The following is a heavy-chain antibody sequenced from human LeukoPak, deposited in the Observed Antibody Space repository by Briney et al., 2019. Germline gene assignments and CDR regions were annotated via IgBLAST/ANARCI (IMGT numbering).Heavy chain of an antibody. J-gene: IGHJ2*01. CDR2: INPNRGST. D-gene: IGHD3-10*01. Sequence: GASVKVSCKASGYTFTSYYMYWVRQAPGQGLEWMGIINPNRGSTSYAQKFQGRVTMTRDMSTSTVYMELSSLRSEDTAVYYCARVRFGESSDWSFDLWGRGTLVTVSS. CDR1: GYTFTSYY. CDR3: ARVRFGESSDWSFDL. V-gene: IGHV1-46*01.